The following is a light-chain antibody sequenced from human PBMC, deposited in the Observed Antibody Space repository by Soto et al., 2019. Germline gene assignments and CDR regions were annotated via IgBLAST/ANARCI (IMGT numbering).Light chain of an antibody. J-gene: IGKJ1*01. CDR2: GAS. Sequence: EIVLPQSLGTLSLSTGERATLSCRASQSFRSSYLAWYQQKPGQAPRLLIYGASSRATGIPDRLSGSGSGTDFTLTINRLEPEDFAVYYCQQYGGMWTFGQGTKVDI. V-gene: IGKV3-20*01. CDR1: QSFRSSY. CDR3: QQYGGMWT.